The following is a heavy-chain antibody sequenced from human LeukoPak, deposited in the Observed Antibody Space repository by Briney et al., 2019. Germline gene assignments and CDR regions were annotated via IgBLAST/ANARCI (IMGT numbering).Heavy chain of an antibody. J-gene: IGHJ6*02. CDR1: GGSISSGGYY. D-gene: IGHD3-3*02. V-gene: IGHV4-30-2*01. Sequence: PSETLSLTCTVSGGSISSGGYYWSWIRQHPGKGLEWIGYIYHSGSTYYNPSLKSRVTISVDRSKNQFSLKLSSVTAADTAVYYCARGSRSVSAYYYGMDVWGQGTTVTVSS. CDR3: ARGSRSVSAYYYGMDV. CDR2: IYHSGST.